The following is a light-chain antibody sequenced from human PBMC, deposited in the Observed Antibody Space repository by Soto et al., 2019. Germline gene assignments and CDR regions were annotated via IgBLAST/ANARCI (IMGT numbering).Light chain of an antibody. Sequence: IVMTQSPATLSVSPGERVTLSCRASETVRTNLAWFQQKPVQTPRLLIFGASTRATGIPTRFTGSGSGTDFTLTISSLEPEDSAVYYCQQRHMWPITFGQGTRLEIK. J-gene: IGKJ5*01. V-gene: IGKV3-15*01. CDR1: ETVRTN. CDR2: GAS. CDR3: QQRHMWPIT.